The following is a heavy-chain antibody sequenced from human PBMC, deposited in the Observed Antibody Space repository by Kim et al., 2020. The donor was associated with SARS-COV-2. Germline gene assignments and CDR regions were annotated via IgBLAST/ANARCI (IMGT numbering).Heavy chain of an antibody. J-gene: IGHJ3*02. CDR2: IYHSGST. Sequence: SETLSLTCAVSGGSISSSNWWSWVRQPPGRGLEWIGEIYHSGSTNYNPSLKSRVTTSVDKSKNQFSLKLSSVTAADTAVYYCARDRVYSSGWYLGGPEPNDAFDIWGQGTMVTVSS. CDR3: ARDRVYSSGWYLGGPEPNDAFDI. V-gene: IGHV4-4*02. D-gene: IGHD6-19*01. CDR1: GGSISSSNW.